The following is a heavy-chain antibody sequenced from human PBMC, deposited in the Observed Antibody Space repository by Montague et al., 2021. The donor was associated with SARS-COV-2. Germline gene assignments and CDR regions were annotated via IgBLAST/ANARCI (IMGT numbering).Heavy chain of an antibody. D-gene: IGHD6-13*01. J-gene: IGHJ3*02. CDR2: IYRSEYT. CDR3: ARRGYSNSRLDDAFDI. Sequence: SETLSLTCTVSSDSISISSSLSYWGWIRQPPGKGLEWIGSIYRSEYTFYSPSLKSRITMSVDTSKNQFSLELASVTAADTAVYYCARRGYSNSRLDDAFDIWGQGTMVIASS. V-gene: IGHV4-39*01. CDR1: SDSISISSSLSY.